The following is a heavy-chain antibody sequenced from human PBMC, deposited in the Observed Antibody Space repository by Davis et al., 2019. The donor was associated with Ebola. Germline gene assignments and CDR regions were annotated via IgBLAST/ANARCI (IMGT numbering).Heavy chain of an antibody. Sequence: SETLSLTCAVSGGSISSSNWWSWVRQPPGKGLEWIGEINHSGSTNYNPSLKSRVTISVDTSKNQFSLKLSSVTAADTAVYYCARARRNSYGQHYYYYGMDVWGQGTTVTVSS. V-gene: IGHV4-4*02. CDR2: INHSGST. CDR1: GGSISSSNW. J-gene: IGHJ6*02. D-gene: IGHD5-18*01. CDR3: ARARRNSYGQHYYYYGMDV.